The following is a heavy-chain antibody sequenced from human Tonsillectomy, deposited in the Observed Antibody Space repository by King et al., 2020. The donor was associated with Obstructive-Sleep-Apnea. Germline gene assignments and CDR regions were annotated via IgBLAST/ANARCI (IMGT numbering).Heavy chain of an antibody. CDR3: VRDLHWAFDM. V-gene: IGHV3-48*01. J-gene: IGHJ3*02. CDR1: GFIFCRYR. CDR2: VIFVTSHI. Sequence: VQLVESGGGLVQPGGSLRLSCEASGFIFCRYRMNCFRPAPGRGLGLVSYVIFVTSHIYYADSVRGRFTISRENARNSLYLQMKSLRAEDTAVYYCVRDLHWAFDMWGQGTVVTVSS.